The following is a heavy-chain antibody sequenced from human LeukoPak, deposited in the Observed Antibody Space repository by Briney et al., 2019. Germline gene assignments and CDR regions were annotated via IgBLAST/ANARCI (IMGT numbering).Heavy chain of an antibody. CDR1: GGSISSDSYY. J-gene: IGHJ4*02. CDR2: IYYSGST. D-gene: IGHD6-13*01. V-gene: IGHV4-39*07. CDR3: ARGRAAAGPRF. Sequence: SETLSLTCTVSGGSISSDSYYCSWIRQPAGKGLEWIGSIYYSGSTYYNPSLKSRVTISVDTSKNQFSLKLSSVTAADTAVYYCARGRAAAGPRFWGQGTLVTVSS.